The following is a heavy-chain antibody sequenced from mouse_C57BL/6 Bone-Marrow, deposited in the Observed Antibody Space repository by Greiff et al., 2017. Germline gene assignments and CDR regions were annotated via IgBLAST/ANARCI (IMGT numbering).Heavy chain of an antibody. Sequence: QVQLQQPGAELVKPGASVKMSCKASGYTFTSYWITWVKQRPGQGLEWIGDIYPGSGSTNYNEKFKSKATLTVDTSSSTAYMQLSSLTSEDAAVYYCARGDYGSSLDYWGQGTTLTVSS. CDR1: GYTFTSYW. J-gene: IGHJ2*01. CDR3: ARGDYGSSLDY. CDR2: IYPGSGST. D-gene: IGHD1-1*01. V-gene: IGHV1-55*01.